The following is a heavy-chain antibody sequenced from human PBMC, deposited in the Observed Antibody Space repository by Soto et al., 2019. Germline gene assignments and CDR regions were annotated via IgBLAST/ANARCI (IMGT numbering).Heavy chain of an antibody. CDR3: ARSPCGGDCIRLDP. CDR1: EYTFTSYC. J-gene: IGHJ5*02. Sequence: PGESLNVSFKGSEYTFTSYCIACVRQVPGKGLEWMGVIHPRHSDTKYNPSFQGRFTIPADKSINPPYLQWSSLEASDTAMYHCARSPCGGDCIRLDPWGQGTLVTVSS. D-gene: IGHD2-21*02. CDR2: IHPRHSDT. V-gene: IGHV5-51*03.